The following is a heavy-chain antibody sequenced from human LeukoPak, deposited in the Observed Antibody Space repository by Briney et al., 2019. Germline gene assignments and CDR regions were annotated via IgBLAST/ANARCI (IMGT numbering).Heavy chain of an antibody. V-gene: IGHV4-4*02. D-gene: IGHD3-22*01. CDR1: GGSISSSNW. Sequence: SETLSLTCAVSGGSISSSNWWSWVRQPPGKGLEWIGEIYHSGSTNYNPSLKSRVTIAVDKSKNQFSLKLSSVTAADTAVYYCASRYDSSGYSVSPFDYWGQGTLVTVSS. J-gene: IGHJ4*02. CDR3: ASRYDSSGYSVSPFDY. CDR2: IYHSGST.